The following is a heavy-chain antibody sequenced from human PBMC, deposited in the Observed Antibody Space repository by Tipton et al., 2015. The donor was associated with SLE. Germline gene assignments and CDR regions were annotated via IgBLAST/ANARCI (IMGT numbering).Heavy chain of an antibody. D-gene: IGHD1/OR15-1a*01. Sequence: LRLSCAVYGGSFSGYYWTWIRQPPGKGLEWIGEINHSGNTNFNSSLKSRVTISVDTSRNQFSLKLTSVTAADTAVYFCARVPLGQRQTGYLYFDLWGRGTLVTVSS. CDR2: INHSGNT. CDR1: GGSFSGYY. CDR3: ARVPLGQRQTGYLYFDL. J-gene: IGHJ2*01. V-gene: IGHV4-34*01.